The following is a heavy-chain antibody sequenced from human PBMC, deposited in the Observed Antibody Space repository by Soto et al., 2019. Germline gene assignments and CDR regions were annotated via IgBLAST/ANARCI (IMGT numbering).Heavy chain of an antibody. D-gene: IGHD5-12*01. Sequence: PGGSLRLSCAASGFTFSDYYRSWIRQAPGNGLEWVSYVSSSGSTIYYADSVKGRFTISRDNAKNSRYLQMNSLRAEDTAVYYCARGAPLLDSGYDLGDALDIWGQGTMVTVSS. J-gene: IGHJ3*02. CDR3: ARGAPLLDSGYDLGDALDI. V-gene: IGHV3-11*01. CDR2: VSSSGSTI. CDR1: GFTFSDYY.